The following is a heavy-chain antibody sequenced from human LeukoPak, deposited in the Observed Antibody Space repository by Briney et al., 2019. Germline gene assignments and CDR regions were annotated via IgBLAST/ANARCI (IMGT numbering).Heavy chain of an antibody. J-gene: IGHJ4*02. V-gene: IGHV1-8*01. CDR1: GYTFTNYD. Sequence: ASVKDSCKASGYTFTNYDINWVRQATGQGLEWMGYMKPNSGNTGYAQKFEGRVTMTRDTSISTAYMELSSLTSEDTAVYYCATELRWKDHWGQGTLVTISS. CDR2: MKPNSGNT. D-gene: IGHD4-23*01. CDR3: ATELRWKDH.